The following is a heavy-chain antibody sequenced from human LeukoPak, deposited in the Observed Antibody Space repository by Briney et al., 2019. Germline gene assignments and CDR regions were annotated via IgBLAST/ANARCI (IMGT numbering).Heavy chain of an antibody. Sequence: PGGSLRLSCGASGFTFSIYSMNWVRQAPGKGLESVSYISASSSAISYADSAKGRFTISRDNAKNSLYLQMDSLRDEDTAVYYCVRDYYYAYDYWGQGTLVTVSS. J-gene: IGHJ4*02. V-gene: IGHV3-48*02. D-gene: IGHD3-10*01. CDR2: ISASSSAI. CDR1: GFTFSIYS. CDR3: VRDYYYAYDY.